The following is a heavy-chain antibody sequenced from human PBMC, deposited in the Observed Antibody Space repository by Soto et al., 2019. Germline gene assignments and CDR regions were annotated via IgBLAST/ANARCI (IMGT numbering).Heavy chain of an antibody. V-gene: IGHV3-74*01. CDR3: ARVATGSYNWFDP. J-gene: IGHJ5*02. CDR2: INTDGSRT. D-gene: IGHD1-26*01. Sequence: SGFTFDYYWMHWVRQAPGKGLGWVSRINTDGSRTSYADSVKGRFTISRDNAKNTLYLQMNSLRAEDTAVYYCARVATGSYNWFDPWGQGTQVTVSS. CDR1: GFTFDYYW.